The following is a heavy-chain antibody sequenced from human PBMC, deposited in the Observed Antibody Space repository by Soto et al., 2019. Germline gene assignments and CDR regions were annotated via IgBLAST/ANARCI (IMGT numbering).Heavy chain of an antibody. J-gene: IGHJ3*02. CDR2: ISYDGSNK. D-gene: IGHD3-22*01. Sequence: QVQLVESGGGVVQPGRSLRLSCAASGFTFSSYAMHWVRQAPGKGLEWVAVISYDGSNKYYADSVKGRFTISRDNSKNTLYLQMNSLRAEYTAVYYCIGGGYYPGAFDIWGQGTMVTVSS. V-gene: IGHV3-30-3*01. CDR3: IGGGYYPGAFDI. CDR1: GFTFSSYA.